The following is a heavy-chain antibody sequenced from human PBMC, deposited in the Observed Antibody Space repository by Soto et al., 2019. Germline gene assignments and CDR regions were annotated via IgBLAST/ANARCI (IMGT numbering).Heavy chain of an antibody. CDR3: ARADYDYIWGSYRSNWFDP. CDR2: ISAYNGNT. V-gene: IGHV1-18*01. CDR1: GYTFTSYG. J-gene: IGHJ5*02. D-gene: IGHD3-16*02. Sequence: ASVKVSCKASGYTFTSYGISWVRQAPGQGLEWMGWISAYNGNTNYAQKLQGRVTMTTDTSTSTAYMELRSLRSDDTAVYYCARADYDYIWGSYRSNWFDPWGQGTLVTVSS.